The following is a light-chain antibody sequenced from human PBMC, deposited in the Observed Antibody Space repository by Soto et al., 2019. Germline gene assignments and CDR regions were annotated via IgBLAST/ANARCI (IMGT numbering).Light chain of an antibody. CDR2: DNN. V-gene: IGLV1-51*01. Sequence: QSVRTQPPSVSAAPGQKVTISCSGSSSNIGNNYVSWYQQLPGTVPKLLIYDNNKRPSGIPDRFSGSKSGTSATLGITGLQTGDEADYYCGTWDSSLSAGVFGTGTKVTVL. CDR3: GTWDSSLSAGV. CDR1: SSNIGNNY. J-gene: IGLJ1*01.